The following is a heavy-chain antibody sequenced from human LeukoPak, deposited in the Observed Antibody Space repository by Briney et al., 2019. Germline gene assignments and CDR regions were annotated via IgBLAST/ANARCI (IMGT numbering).Heavy chain of an antibody. CDR1: GFIFDEYA. V-gene: IGHV3-43D*03. CDR3: ARLGVAAKVNYYYYSMDV. Sequence: GGSLRLSCAASGFIFDEYAMHWVRQAPGKGLEWVSLINWDGSRSYYGDSVKGRFTMSRDNSKNSVYLEMNSLSTEDTAMYYCARLGVAAKVNYYYYSMDVWDKGTTVTVSS. CDR2: INWDGSRS. J-gene: IGHJ6*03. D-gene: IGHD2-15*01.